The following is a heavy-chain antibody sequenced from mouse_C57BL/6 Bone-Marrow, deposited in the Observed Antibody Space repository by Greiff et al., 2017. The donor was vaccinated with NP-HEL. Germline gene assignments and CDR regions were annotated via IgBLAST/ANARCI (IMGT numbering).Heavy chain of an antibody. J-gene: IGHJ3*01. CDR2: IYPGGGYT. V-gene: IGHV1-63*01. CDR1: GYTFTNYW. D-gene: IGHD2-3*01. Sequence: VQLQQSGAELVRPGTSVKMSCKASGYTFTNYWIGWAKQRPGHGLEWIGDIYPGGGYTNSNEKFKGKATLTADKSSSTAYMQFSSLTSEDSAIYYCARGDYDGYYRFAYWGQGTLVTVSA. CDR3: ARGDYDGYYRFAY.